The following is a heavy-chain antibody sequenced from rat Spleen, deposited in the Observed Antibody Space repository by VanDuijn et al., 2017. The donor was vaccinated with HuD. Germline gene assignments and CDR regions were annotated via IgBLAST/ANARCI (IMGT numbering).Heavy chain of an antibody. J-gene: IGHJ2*01. Sequence: EVQLVESGGALVQPGGSLKLSCAASGFTFSDYYMAWVRQAPKKGLEWVASISSEGTSTYSGDSVKGRFTISRDNAKSTLYLQMDSLRSEDTATYYCATWDYGSYWGQGVMVTVSS. D-gene: IGHD1-3*01. V-gene: IGHV5-22*01. CDR2: ISSEGTST. CDR3: ATWDYGSY. CDR1: GFTFSDYY.